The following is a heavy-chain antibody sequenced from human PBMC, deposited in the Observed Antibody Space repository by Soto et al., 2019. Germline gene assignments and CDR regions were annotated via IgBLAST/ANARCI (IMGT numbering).Heavy chain of an antibody. CDR2: IGGSGGST. CDR3: AKPQLFGVYAIGNPWFDP. D-gene: IGHD2-8*01. V-gene: IGHV3-23*01. CDR1: AFTFSSYA. Sequence: GRALGVSWAAAAFTFSSYAMIWLLHAPLKWVEWVAAIGGSGGSTYYADSVKGRFTISRDHSKNKLYLQMNSLRAEDTAVYYCAKPQLFGVYAIGNPWFDPWGQGTLVTVSS. J-gene: IGHJ5*02.